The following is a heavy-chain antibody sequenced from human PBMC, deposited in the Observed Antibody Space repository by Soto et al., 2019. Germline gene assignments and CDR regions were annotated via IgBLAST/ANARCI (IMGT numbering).Heavy chain of an antibody. V-gene: IGHV3-23*01. CDR1: GFTFSSYA. Sequence: GGSLRLSCAASGFTFSSYAMSWVRQAPGKGLEWVSAISGSGGSTYYADSVKGRFTISRDNSKNTLYLQMNSLRAEDTAVYYCAKDVPINYDFWSGYHDYWGQGTLVTVSS. CDR3: AKDVPINYDFWSGYHDY. J-gene: IGHJ4*02. CDR2: ISGSGGST. D-gene: IGHD3-3*01.